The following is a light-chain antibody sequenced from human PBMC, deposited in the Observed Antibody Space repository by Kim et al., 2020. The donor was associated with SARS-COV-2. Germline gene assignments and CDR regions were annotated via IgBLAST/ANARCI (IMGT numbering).Light chain of an antibody. J-gene: IGKJ4*01. CDR3: QQYFGWPLT. CDR1: QSVISH. Sequence: EIVLTQSPATLSMSPGERVTLSCRVSQSVISHLAWYQQNHGQAPRLLIYDASTRATGLPARFSGSGSGTEFTLTISSLQSEDFAVYYCQQYFGWPLTFGGETKVVIK. CDR2: DAS. V-gene: IGKV3-15*01.